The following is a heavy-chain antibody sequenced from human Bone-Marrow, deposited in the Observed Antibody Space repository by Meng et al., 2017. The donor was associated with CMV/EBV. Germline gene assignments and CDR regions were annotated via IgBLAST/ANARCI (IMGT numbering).Heavy chain of an antibody. Sequence: SGFTFRNFWMHWVRQAPGKGLEWVSHINDDGSTTTYADSVKGRFTISRDNAKNTLYLQMNSLRAEDTAVYYCARVLDCTSTSCYNVGPGYWGQRTLVTVSS. V-gene: IGHV3-74*01. J-gene: IGHJ4*02. CDR3: ARVLDCTSTSCYNVGPGY. CDR1: GFTFRNFW. D-gene: IGHD2-2*02. CDR2: INDDGSTT.